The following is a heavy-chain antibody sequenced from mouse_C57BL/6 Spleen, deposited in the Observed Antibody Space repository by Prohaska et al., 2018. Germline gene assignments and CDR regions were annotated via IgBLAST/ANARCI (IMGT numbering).Heavy chain of an antibody. CDR2: INHNNGGT. Sequence: EVQLQQSGPELVKPGASVKISCKASGYTFTDYYMNWVKQSHGKSLEWIGDINHNNGGTSYNQKGKGXATLXVDKSSSTAYMELRSLTSEDSAVYYCARGGAAQAMFAYWGQGTLVTVSA. CDR1: GYTFTDYY. V-gene: IGHV1-26*01. J-gene: IGHJ3*01. D-gene: IGHD3-2*02. CDR3: ARGGAAQAMFAY.